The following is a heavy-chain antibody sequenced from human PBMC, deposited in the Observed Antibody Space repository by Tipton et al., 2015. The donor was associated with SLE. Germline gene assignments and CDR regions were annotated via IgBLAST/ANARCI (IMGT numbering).Heavy chain of an antibody. J-gene: IGHJ4*02. Sequence: LRLSCTVSGGSITSDYWSWIRQSPGKGLEWIGYINYGGSTKYSRSLKSRVTFSVDASNSRFSLDLTSVTAADTAVYFCARDNVKQGLLPGYFDHWGPGTLVTVSS. CDR1: GGSITSDY. CDR2: INYGGST. D-gene: IGHD6-19*01. CDR3: ARDNVKQGLLPGYFDH. V-gene: IGHV4-59*01.